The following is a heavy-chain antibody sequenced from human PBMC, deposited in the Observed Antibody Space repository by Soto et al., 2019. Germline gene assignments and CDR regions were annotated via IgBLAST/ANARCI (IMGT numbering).Heavy chain of an antibody. CDR1: GGTFSNHA. Sequence: SVKVSCKASGGTFSNHAISWVRQAPGQGPEWMGGIIPLSGTTNYVQKFQGTVTITADESMTTAYMELSSLRFEDTAVYYCARGPDRSGFYLFDYWGQGTLVTVSS. V-gene: IGHV1-69*13. J-gene: IGHJ4*02. CDR2: IIPLSGTT. CDR3: ARGPDRSGFYLFDY. D-gene: IGHD3-22*01.